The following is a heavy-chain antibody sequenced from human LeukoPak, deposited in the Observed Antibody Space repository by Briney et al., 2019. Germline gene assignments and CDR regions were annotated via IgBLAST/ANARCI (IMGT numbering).Heavy chain of an antibody. J-gene: IGHJ4*02. Sequence: GGSLRLSCAASGFTFSSYWMTWVRQAPGKGLEWVANIKQDGSEKYYVDSVEGRFTISRDNAKNSVSLQMNSLRGEDTAVYYCVRALGSSSADYWGQGTLVTVSS. V-gene: IGHV3-7*01. CDR2: IKQDGSEK. CDR1: GFTFSSYW. D-gene: IGHD6-6*01. CDR3: VRALGSSSADY.